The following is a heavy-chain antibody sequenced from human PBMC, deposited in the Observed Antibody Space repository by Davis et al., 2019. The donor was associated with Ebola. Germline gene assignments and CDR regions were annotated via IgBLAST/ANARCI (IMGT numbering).Heavy chain of an antibody. D-gene: IGHD3-3*01. Sequence: ASVISCKASGYTFTSYDINWVRQATGQGLEWMGWMNPNSGNTGYAQKFQGRVTMTRNTSISTAYMELSSLRSEDTAVYYCARGRFLEWLFAGGYWGQGTLVTVSS. CDR3: ARGRFLEWLFAGGY. J-gene: IGHJ4*02. CDR1: GYTFTSYD. CDR2: MNPNSGNT. V-gene: IGHV1-8*01.